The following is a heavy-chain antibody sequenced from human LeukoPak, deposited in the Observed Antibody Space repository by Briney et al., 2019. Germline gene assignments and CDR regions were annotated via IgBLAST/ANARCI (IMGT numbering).Heavy chain of an antibody. V-gene: IGHV3-23*01. CDR1: GFAFSSYA. CDR3: ARGMGGYTFDY. CDR2: ISGSGGTT. Sequence: PGGSLRLSCAASGFAFSSYAMSWVRQAPGKGLEWVSAISGSGGTTYYADSVKGRFTISRDNSKNTVFLQMNSLRAEDTAVYYCARGMGGYTFDYWGQGTLVTVSS. J-gene: IGHJ4*02. D-gene: IGHD5-24*01.